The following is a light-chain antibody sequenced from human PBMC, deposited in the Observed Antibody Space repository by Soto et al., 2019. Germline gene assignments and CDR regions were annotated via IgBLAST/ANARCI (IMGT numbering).Light chain of an antibody. CDR1: QTIHSY. Sequence: DVQMTQSPSSLSASVGDRITLTCRASQTIHSYLHWYQFKPGKAPQLLIQSASSLHSGVPSRFIGSGSGTHFTLIISSLQPEDSATYYCQQTFSTPWTFGQGTKVEIK. V-gene: IGKV1-39*01. CDR2: SAS. J-gene: IGKJ1*01. CDR3: QQTFSTPWT.